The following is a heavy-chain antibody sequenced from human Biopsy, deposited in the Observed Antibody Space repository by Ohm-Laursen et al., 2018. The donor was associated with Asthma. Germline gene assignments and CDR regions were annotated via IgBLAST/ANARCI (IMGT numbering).Heavy chain of an antibody. V-gene: IGHV1-2*06. CDR1: GYTFTSTVYG. CDR3: ARIKIRIGAGTDRYFDL. Sequence: ASVKVSCKVSGYTFTSTVYGISWVRQAPGQGLEWMGRIDPNSGGTNYAQKFLGRVTMTRDTSVNTAFMVLSRLRSDDTAVYYCARIKIRIGAGTDRYFDLWGRGTLVTVSS. CDR2: IDPNSGGT. D-gene: IGHD3-16*01. J-gene: IGHJ2*01.